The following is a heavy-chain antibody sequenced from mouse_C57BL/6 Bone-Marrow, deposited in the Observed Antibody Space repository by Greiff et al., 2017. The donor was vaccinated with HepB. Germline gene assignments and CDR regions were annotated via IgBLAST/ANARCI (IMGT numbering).Heavy chain of an antibody. CDR1: GFTFSDYY. V-gene: IGHV5-12*01. CDR2: ISNGGGST. J-gene: IGHJ3*01. Sequence: DVKLVESGGGLVQPGGSLKLSCAASGFTFSDYYMYWVRQTPEKRLEWVAYISNGGGSTYYPDTVKGRFTISRDNAKNTLYLQMCRLKTEDTAMYYCARPLGSTVVDTPFAYWGQGTLVTVSA. CDR3: ARPLGSTVVDTPFAY. D-gene: IGHD1-1*01.